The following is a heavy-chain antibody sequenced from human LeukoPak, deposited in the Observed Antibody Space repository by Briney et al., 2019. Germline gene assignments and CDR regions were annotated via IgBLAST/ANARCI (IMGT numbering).Heavy chain of an antibody. Sequence: SETLSLTCAVYGGSFSSSSYYWGWIRQPPGTGLEWIGSIYYSGSTYYNPSLKSRVTISVDTSKNQFSLRLSSVTAADTAVYYCARLGRVGYYDSSGYYPDAFDIWGQGTMVTVSS. D-gene: IGHD3-22*01. CDR2: IYYSGST. V-gene: IGHV4-39*01. CDR3: ARLGRVGYYDSSGYYPDAFDI. J-gene: IGHJ3*02. CDR1: GGSFSSSSYY.